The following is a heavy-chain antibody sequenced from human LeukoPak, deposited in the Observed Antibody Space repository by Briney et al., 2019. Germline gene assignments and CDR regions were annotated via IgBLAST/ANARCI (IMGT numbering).Heavy chain of an antibody. V-gene: IGHV4-59*01. Sequence: SETLSLTCTVSGVSISSYYWSWLRQPPGKGLEWIGYIYYSGSTNYNPSLKSRVTTSVDTSKNQFSLKLSSVTAADTAVYYCARLYYYGSGSYQGNWFDPWGQGTLVTVSS. CDR1: GVSISSYY. CDR3: ARLYYYGSGSYQGNWFDP. J-gene: IGHJ5*02. D-gene: IGHD3-10*01. CDR2: IYYSGST.